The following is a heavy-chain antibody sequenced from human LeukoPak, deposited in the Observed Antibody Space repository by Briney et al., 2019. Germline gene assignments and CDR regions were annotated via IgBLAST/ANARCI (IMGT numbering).Heavy chain of an antibody. CDR3: VRGNDYGDFTPFDY. D-gene: IGHD4-17*01. CDR1: GGSISSSSYY. J-gene: IGHJ4*02. Sequence: SETLSLTCTVSGGSISSSSYYWGWIRQPPGKGLEWIGSIYYSGSTYYNPSLKSRVTISVDTSKNQFSLKLSSVTAADTAVYYCVRGNDYGDFTPFDYWGQGTLVTVSS. V-gene: IGHV4-39*07. CDR2: IYYSGST.